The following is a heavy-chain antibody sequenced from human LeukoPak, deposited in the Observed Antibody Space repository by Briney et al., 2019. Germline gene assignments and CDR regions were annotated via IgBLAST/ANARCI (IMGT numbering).Heavy chain of an antibody. CDR2: ISGSDDST. V-gene: IGHV3-23*01. CDR3: AKSRSGGGSCYNY. Sequence: GGSLRLSRAASGFIFSNYAMSWVRQAPGKGLEWVSTISGSDDSTYYADSVRGRFTISRDNSKNTLYLQMNSLRAEDTAVYYCAKSRSGGGSCYNYWGQGTLVTVSS. CDR1: GFIFSNYA. J-gene: IGHJ4*02. D-gene: IGHD2-15*01.